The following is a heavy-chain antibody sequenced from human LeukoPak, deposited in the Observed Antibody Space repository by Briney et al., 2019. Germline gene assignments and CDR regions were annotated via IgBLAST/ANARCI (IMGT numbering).Heavy chain of an antibody. D-gene: IGHD3-22*01. J-gene: IGHJ6*02. V-gene: IGHV3-21*01. CDR1: GFTFSSYS. Sequence: PGGSLRLSCAASGFTFSSYSMNWVRQAPGKGLEWVSSISSSSSYIYYADSVKGRFTISRDNAKNSLYLQMNSLRAEDTAVYYCARQVIVVRNGMDVWGQGTTVTVSS. CDR2: ISSSSSYI. CDR3: ARQVIVVRNGMDV.